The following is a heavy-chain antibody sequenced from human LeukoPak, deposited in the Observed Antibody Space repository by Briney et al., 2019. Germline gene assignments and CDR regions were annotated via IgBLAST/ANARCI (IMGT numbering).Heavy chain of an antibody. CDR2: INHSGST. CDR1: GGSFSGYY. D-gene: IGHD5-12*01. CDR3: ARRYSGSDY. V-gene: IGHV4-34*01. J-gene: IGHJ4*02. Sequence: SETLSLTCAVYGGSFSGYYWSWIRQPPGKGLEWIGEINHSGSTNYNPPLKSRVTISVDTSKNQFSLKLSSVTAADTAVYYCARRYSGSDYWGQGTLVTVSS.